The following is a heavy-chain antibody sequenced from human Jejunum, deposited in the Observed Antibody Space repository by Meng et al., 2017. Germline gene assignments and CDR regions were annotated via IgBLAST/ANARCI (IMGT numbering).Heavy chain of an antibody. Sequence: QGQLQGWGPGLVKPSQTLSLPCAVSGASISRTNWWSWVRQPPGKGLEWIGKIDPSESTHYNPSLKGRVTISADRSKNQFSLRLTSVTAADTAIYYCARAYCTDVSCHDFFDSWGQGTLVTVSS. CDR3: ARAYCTDVSCHDFFDS. V-gene: IGHV4-4*02. J-gene: IGHJ4*02. CDR2: IDPSEST. D-gene: IGHD2-8*01. CDR1: GASISRTNW.